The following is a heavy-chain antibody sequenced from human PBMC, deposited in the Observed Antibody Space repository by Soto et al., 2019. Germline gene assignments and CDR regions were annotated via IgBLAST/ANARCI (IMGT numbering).Heavy chain of an antibody. J-gene: IGHJ4*02. CDR1: GYTFTSYG. CDR2: ISAYNGNT. Sequence: GASVKVSCKASGYTFTSYGISWVRQAPGQGLEWMGWISAYNGNTNYAQKLQGRVTMTTDTSTSTAYMELRSLRSDDTAVYYCARVNLIPYGGSYAYFDYWGQGTLVTVSS. V-gene: IGHV1-18*01. CDR3: ARVNLIPYGGSYAYFDY. D-gene: IGHD1-26*01.